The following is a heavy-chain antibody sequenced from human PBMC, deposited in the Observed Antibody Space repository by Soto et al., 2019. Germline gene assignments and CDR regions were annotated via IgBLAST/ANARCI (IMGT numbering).Heavy chain of an antibody. D-gene: IGHD5-12*01. CDR3: AREGSYSAYNFAHGIQLWSFDF. CDR1: GGSINTFY. V-gene: IGHV4-4*07. CDR2: IFSSGST. J-gene: IGHJ4*02. Sequence: LSLTCTVSGGSINTFYWSWVRQPAGKGLEGIGRIFSSGSTSFNPSLESRVAMSVDTSKNHFSLNLSSVTAADMAVYYCAREGSYSAYNFAHGIQLWSFDFWGQGALVTVSS.